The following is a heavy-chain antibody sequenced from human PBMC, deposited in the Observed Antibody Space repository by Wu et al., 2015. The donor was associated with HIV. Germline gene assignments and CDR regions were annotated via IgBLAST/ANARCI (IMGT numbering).Heavy chain of an antibody. D-gene: IGHD3-3*01. Sequence: QVQLVQSGAEVKKPGASVKVSCKASGYSFTSYYIHWVRQAPGQGFVWMGIINPSGGSPRYAQRFQGRVTMTSDTSTTTVYMELSRLTSDDTAVYYCARGDYANYDFWSAYPSYWGQGTLVTVSS. CDR2: INPSGGSP. J-gene: IGHJ4*02. CDR1: GYSFTSYY. V-gene: IGHV1-46*01. CDR3: ARGDYANYDFWSAYPSY.